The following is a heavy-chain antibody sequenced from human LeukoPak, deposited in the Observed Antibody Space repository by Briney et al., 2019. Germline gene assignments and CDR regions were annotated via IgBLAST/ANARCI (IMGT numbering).Heavy chain of an antibody. Sequence: AASVKVSCKASGGTFSSYAISWVRQAPGQGLEWMGRIIPIFGTANYAQKFQGRVTITADKSTSTAYMELSSLRSEDTAVYYCAKDYGDYEGFFGYWGQGTLVTVSS. V-gene: IGHV1-69*06. CDR2: IIPIFGTA. J-gene: IGHJ4*02. D-gene: IGHD4-17*01. CDR1: GGTFSSYA. CDR3: AKDYGDYEGFFGY.